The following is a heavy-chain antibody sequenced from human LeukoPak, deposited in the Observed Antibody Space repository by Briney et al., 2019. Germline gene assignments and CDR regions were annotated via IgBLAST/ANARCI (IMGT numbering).Heavy chain of an antibody. J-gene: IGHJ4*02. D-gene: IGHD3-22*01. V-gene: IGHV1-2*04. CDR1: GYTFTGYY. CDR3: ARESYDSSGYQDY. Sequence: GASVKVSCNASGYTFTGYYMHWVRQAPGQGLEWMGWMNPNSGGTNYAQKFQGWITMTRDTSISTAYMELSRLRSDDTAVYYCARESYDSSGYQDYWGQGTLVTVSS. CDR2: MNPNSGGT.